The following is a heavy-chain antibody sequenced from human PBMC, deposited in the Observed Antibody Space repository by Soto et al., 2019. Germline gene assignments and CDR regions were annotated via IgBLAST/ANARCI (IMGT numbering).Heavy chain of an antibody. D-gene: IGHD4-4*01. CDR2: INAGNGNT. J-gene: IGHJ6*03. CDR1: GYTFTSYA. V-gene: IGHV1-3*01. CDR3: ARGAPVTVTYYYYYMDV. Sequence: QVPLVQSGAEVKKPGASVKVSCKASGYTFTSYAMHWVRQAPGQRLEWMGWINAGNGNTKYSQKFQGRVTITRDTSASTAYMELSSLRSEDTAVYYCARGAPVTVTYYYYYMDVWGKGTTVTVSS.